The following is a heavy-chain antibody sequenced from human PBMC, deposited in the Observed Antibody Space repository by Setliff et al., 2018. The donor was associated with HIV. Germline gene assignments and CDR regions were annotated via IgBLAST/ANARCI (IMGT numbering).Heavy chain of an antibody. CDR2: INHSGST. J-gene: IGHJ5*02. Sequence: TSETLSLTCAVYGGSFSSYYWSWIRQPPGKGLEWIGEINHSGSTNYNPSLKSRVTISVDTSKNQFSLKLSSVTAADTAVYYCARVGGYCSSTSCFSWFDPRGQGTLVTVSS. CDR3: ARVGGYCSSTSCFSWFDP. CDR1: GGSFSSYY. V-gene: IGHV4-34*01. D-gene: IGHD2-2*01.